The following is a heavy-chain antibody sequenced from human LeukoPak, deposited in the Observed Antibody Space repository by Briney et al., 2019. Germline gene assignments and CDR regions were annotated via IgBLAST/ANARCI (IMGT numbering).Heavy chain of an antibody. CDR1: GFTFSSYS. CDR2: ISSSSSYI. CDR3: AISSIAARPTSIET. Sequence: PGGSLRLSCAASGFTFSSYSMNWVRQAPGKGLEWVSSISSSSSYIYYADSVKGRFTISRDNAKNSLYLQMNSLRAEDTAVYYCAISSIAARPTSIETWGQGTLVTVSS. D-gene: IGHD6-6*01. V-gene: IGHV3-21*01. J-gene: IGHJ5*02.